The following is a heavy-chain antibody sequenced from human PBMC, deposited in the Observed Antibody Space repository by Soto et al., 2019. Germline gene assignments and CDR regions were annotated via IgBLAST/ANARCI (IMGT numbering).Heavy chain of an antibody. CDR2: ISAYNGNT. Sequence: QVQLVQSGAEVKKPGASVKVSCKASGYTFTSYGISWVRQAPGQGLEWMGWISAYNGNTNYAQKLQGRGTMTTDTSTSRAYMELRSLRSDDTAVYYGARGCRHDSSGYYRPFRGMDVWGQGTTVTVSS. CDR1: GYTFTSYG. CDR3: ARGCRHDSSGYYRPFRGMDV. D-gene: IGHD3-22*01. V-gene: IGHV1-18*01. J-gene: IGHJ6*02.